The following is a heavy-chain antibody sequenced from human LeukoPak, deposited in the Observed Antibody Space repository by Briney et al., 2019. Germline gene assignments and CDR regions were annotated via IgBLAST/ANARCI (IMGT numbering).Heavy chain of an antibody. V-gene: IGHV1-18*01. CDR3: ARTVDIVAPADY. Sequence: ASVKFSCKATGYTFTSYGINGVRQAPGQGLNWMGRISVYNGNTNYAQKLQGRFTMTTDTSTSTAYMELRSLRSDDKAVYYCARTVDIVAPADYRGQGTLVTVSS. J-gene: IGHJ4*02. CDR1: GYTFTSYG. D-gene: IGHD5-12*01. CDR2: ISVYNGNT.